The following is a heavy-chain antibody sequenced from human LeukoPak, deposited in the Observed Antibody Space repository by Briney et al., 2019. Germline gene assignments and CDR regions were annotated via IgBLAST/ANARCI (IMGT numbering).Heavy chain of an antibody. CDR1: GFTFSSYA. V-gene: IGHV3-30*04. D-gene: IGHD3-3*01. CDR3: ASAIWSGYAY. J-gene: IGHJ4*02. CDR2: ISYDGSNK. Sequence: GGSLRLSCAASGFTFSSYAMHWVRQAPGKGLEWVAVISYDGSNKYYADSVKGRFTISRDNSKNTLYLQMNSLRAEDTAVYYCASAIWSGYAYWSQGTLVTVSS.